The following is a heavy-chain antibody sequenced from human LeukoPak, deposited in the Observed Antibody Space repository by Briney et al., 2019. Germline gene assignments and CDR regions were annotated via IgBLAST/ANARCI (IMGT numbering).Heavy chain of an antibody. CDR1: GFSFRTYG. V-gene: IGHV3-33*01. CDR3: ARDRKYQLLLSFGMDV. D-gene: IGHD2-2*01. J-gene: IGHJ6*02. Sequence: GGSLRLSCATSGFSFRTYGMHWVRQAPGKGLEWVAVIWYDGSNKYYPGSVKGRFTIPRDNSKNTLYLQMNSLRAEDTAVYYCARDRKYQLLLSFGMDVWGQGTTVTVSS. CDR2: IWYDGSNK.